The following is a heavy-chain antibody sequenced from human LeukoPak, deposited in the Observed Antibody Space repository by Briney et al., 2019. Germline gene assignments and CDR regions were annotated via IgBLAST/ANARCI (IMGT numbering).Heavy chain of an antibody. Sequence: GGSLRLSCAASGFTFSNYPIHWVRQAPGKGLEWVSSFSTRNYTYYADSVKGRFTISRDNAKNSLYLQMTSLRAEDTAVYYCAREELPLGLDYWGQGTLVTVSS. CDR1: GFTFSNYP. CDR3: AREELPLGLDY. D-gene: IGHD1-7*01. V-gene: IGHV3-21*01. CDR2: FSTRNYT. J-gene: IGHJ4*02.